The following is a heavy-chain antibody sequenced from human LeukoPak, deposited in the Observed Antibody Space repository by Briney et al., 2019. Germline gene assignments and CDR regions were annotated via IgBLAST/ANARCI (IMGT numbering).Heavy chain of an antibody. V-gene: IGHV4-59*08. CDR1: GGSISSYY. CDR3: ARHLSGYDSSGYYSD. Sequence: SETLSLTCTVSGGSISSYYWSWIRQPPGKGLEWIGYIYYSGSTNYSPSLKSRVTISVDTSKNQFSLKLSSVTAADTAVYYCARHLSGYDSSGYYSDWGQGTLVTVSS. CDR2: IYYSGST. J-gene: IGHJ4*02. D-gene: IGHD3-22*01.